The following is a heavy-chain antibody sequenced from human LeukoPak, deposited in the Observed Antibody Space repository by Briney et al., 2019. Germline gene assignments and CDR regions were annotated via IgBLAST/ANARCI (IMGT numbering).Heavy chain of an antibody. J-gene: IGHJ4*02. D-gene: IGHD2-2*01. V-gene: IGHV3-53*01. Sequence: PGGSLRLSCAASGFSVSTNYMSWVRQAPGKGLERVSVIFSGDNTYYSDSVKRRFTISRDNSKNMLNLQMNSLRAEDTAVYYCARDHGRGYCSSTSCYPGVDYWGQGTLVTVSS. CDR1: GFSVSTNY. CDR3: ARDHGRGYCSSTSCYPGVDY. CDR2: IFSGDNT.